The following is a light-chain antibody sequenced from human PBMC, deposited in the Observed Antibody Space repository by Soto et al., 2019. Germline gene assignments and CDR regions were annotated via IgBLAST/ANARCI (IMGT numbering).Light chain of an antibody. Sequence: EIVMTQSPATLSVSPGERATLSCRASQSVSSNLAWYQHRPGQAPRLLIYATSTRATGVPARFSGSGSGTDFTLTIRSLQSEDFAGYFCQQYDNWRPYTFGQGTKLEI. CDR1: QSVSSN. V-gene: IGKV3-15*01. CDR2: ATS. CDR3: QQYDNWRPYT. J-gene: IGKJ2*01.